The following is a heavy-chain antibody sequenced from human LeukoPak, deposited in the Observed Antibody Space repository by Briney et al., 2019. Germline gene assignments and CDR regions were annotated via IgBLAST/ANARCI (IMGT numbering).Heavy chain of an antibody. J-gene: IGHJ4*02. D-gene: IGHD5-24*01. V-gene: IGHV4-61*02. CDR2: IYTSGNT. CDR3: ARHAEKRWLQSPLGY. Sequence: SETLSLTCTVSSGSISSGSYYWSWIRQPAGKGLEWIGRIYTSGNTNYNPSLKSRVTISVDTSKNQFSLKLSSVTAADTAVYYCARHAEKRWLQSPLGYWGQGTLVTVSS. CDR1: SGSISSGSYY.